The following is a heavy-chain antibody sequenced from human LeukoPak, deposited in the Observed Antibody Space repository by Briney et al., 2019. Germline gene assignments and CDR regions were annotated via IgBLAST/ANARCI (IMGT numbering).Heavy chain of an antibody. J-gene: IGHJ5*02. CDR1: GGTFSSYA. V-gene: IGHV1-69*13. CDR3: ARDLGYWFDP. D-gene: IGHD7-27*01. CDR2: IIPIFGTA. Sequence: ASVKVSCKASGGTFSSYAISWVRQAPGQGLEWMGGIIPIFGTANYAQKFQGRVTITADESTNTAYIEVTGLRSEDTAMYYCARDLGYWFDPWGQGTLVTVSS.